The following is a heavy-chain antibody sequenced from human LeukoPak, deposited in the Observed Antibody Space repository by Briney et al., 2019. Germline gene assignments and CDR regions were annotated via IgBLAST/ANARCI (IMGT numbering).Heavy chain of an antibody. V-gene: IGHV3-23*01. D-gene: IGHD6-13*01. CDR3: ASRSDGSWDPPAC. CDR2: ISSTGYST. CDR1: GFPFSIYA. Sequence: PGGSLRLSCAASGFPFSIYAMSWVRRAPGKGLEWVSAISSTGYSTYYADSVKGRFTISRDNSKNTLYLQMNSLRAEDTAVYYCASRSDGSWDPPACWGQGTLVTVSS. J-gene: IGHJ4*02.